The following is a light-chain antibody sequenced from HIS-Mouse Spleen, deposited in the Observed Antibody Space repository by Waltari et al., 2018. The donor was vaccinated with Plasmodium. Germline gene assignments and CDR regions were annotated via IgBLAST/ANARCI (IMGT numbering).Light chain of an antibody. CDR3: QVWDSSSDHPV. CDR2: DDS. V-gene: IGLV3-21*02. J-gene: IGLJ2*01. CDR1: NIGRKS. Sequence: SYVLTQPPSVSVAPGQTARITCGGNNIGRKSVHWYQKKPGQAPVLAVYDDSDRPSGIPERFSGSNSGNTATLTISRVEAGDEADYYCQVWDSSSDHPVFGGGTKLTVL.